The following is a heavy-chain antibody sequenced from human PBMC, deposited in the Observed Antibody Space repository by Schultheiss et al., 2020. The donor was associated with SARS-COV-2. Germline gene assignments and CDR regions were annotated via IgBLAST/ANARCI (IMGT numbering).Heavy chain of an antibody. V-gene: IGHV3-33*08. CDR3: ARTVYGDYFDY. D-gene: IGHD4-17*01. CDR1: GFTFSSYG. J-gene: IGHJ4*02. CDR2: IWYDGSNK. Sequence: LKISCAASGFTFSSYGMHWVRQAPGKGLEWVAVIWYDGSNKYYADSVKGRVTISRDNAKNSLCLQMSSLRDEDTAVYYCARTVYGDYFDYWGQGSLVTVSS.